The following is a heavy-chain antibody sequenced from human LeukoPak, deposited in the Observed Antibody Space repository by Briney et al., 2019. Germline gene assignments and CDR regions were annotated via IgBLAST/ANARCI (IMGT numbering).Heavy chain of an antibody. V-gene: IGHV3-30-3*01. D-gene: IGHD1-26*01. Sequence: GRSLRLSCAASGFTFSSYAMHWVRQAPGKGLEWVAVISYDGSNKYYADSVKGRFTISRDNSKNTLYLQMNSLRAEDTAVYYCARHPSGSYPDPSLHYWGQGTLVTVSS. CDR3: ARHPSGSYPDPSLHY. J-gene: IGHJ4*02. CDR2: ISYDGSNK. CDR1: GFTFSSYA.